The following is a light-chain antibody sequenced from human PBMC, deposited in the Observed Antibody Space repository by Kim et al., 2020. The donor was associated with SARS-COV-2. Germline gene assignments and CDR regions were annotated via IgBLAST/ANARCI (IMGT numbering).Light chain of an antibody. Sequence: QSALTQPASVSGSPGQSITISCTGTSSDVGGYNYVSWYQQHPGKAPKLMIYDVSKRPSGVSNRFSGSKSGNTASLSISGLQAEDEGDYYCSSYTSSSTLVFGGGTQLTVL. CDR3: SSYTSSSTLV. J-gene: IGLJ3*02. CDR1: SSDVGGYNY. V-gene: IGLV2-14*01. CDR2: DVS.